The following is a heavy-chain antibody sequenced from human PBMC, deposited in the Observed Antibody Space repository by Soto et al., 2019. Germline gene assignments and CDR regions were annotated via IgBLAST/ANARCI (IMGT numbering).Heavy chain of an antibody. D-gene: IGHD3-10*01. V-gene: IGHV3-13*01. J-gene: IGHJ3*02. CDR3: ARGGGFGEQYSDAFDI. CDR1: RSVSIGYR. Sequence: GGSHRLSGASPRSVSIGYRRHWINRAAGESLEWVSVIGTSGHAFYADSVKGRFTITREDAKNSVYLQMNSLRDGDTAVYYCARGGGFGEQYSDAFDIWGQGTMVTVS. CDR2: IGTSGHA.